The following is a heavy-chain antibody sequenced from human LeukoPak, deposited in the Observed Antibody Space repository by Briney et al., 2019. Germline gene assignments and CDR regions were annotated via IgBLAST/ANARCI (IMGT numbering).Heavy chain of an antibody. J-gene: IGHJ5*02. D-gene: IGHD1-7*01. Sequence: SGPTLVHPTPTLTLTFTFSGFSLSTSGVGVGWIRQPPGKALEWLALFYWNDDKRYSPSLKSRLTITKDTSKNQVVLTMTNMDPVDTATYYCAHRPLAYLELPVWFDPWGQGTLVTVSS. CDR1: GFSLSTSGVG. CDR3: AHRPLAYLELPVWFDP. V-gene: IGHV2-5*01. CDR2: FYWNDDK.